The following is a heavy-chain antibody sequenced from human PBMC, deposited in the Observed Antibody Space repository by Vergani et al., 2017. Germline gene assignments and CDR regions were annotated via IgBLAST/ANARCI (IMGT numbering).Heavy chain of an antibody. J-gene: IGHJ3*02. D-gene: IGHD6-19*01. CDR1: GFTFDDYT. Sequence: EVQLVESGGVVVQPGGSLRLSCAASGFTFDDYTMHWVRQAPGKGLEWVSLISWDGGSTYYADPVKGRFTISRDNSKNSLYLQMNSLRTEDTALYYCAKDVTAYSSGWPYAFDIWGQGTMVTVSS. V-gene: IGHV3-43*01. CDR2: ISWDGGST. CDR3: AKDVTAYSSGWPYAFDI.